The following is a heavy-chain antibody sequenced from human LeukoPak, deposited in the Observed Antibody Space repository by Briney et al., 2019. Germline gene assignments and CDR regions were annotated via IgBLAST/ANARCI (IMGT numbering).Heavy chain of an antibody. J-gene: IGHJ4*02. Sequence: PGGSLRLSCAASGFIFDDNAMHWVRQPPGKGLEWVSGISWNSGSIGYADSVKGRFTISRDNAKNSLYLQMNSLRVEDTALYYCAKGKWLSESPLDYWGQGTRVTVSS. CDR1: GFIFDDNA. V-gene: IGHV3-9*01. D-gene: IGHD3-22*01. CDR3: AKGKWLSESPLDY. CDR2: ISWNSGSI.